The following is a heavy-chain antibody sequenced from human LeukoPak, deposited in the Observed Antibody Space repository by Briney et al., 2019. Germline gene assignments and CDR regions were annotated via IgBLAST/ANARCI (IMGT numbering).Heavy chain of an antibody. V-gene: IGHV1-69*01. CDR2: IIPIFGTA. J-gene: IGHJ4*02. CDR3: ARDEGTTGTKKPHFFDY. D-gene: IGHD1-1*01. Sequence: SVKVSCKASGGTFSSYAISWVRQAPGQGLEWMGGIIPIFGTANYAQKFQGRVTITADESTSTAYMELSNLRSEDTAVYYCARDEGTTGTKKPHFFDYWGQGTLVTVSS. CDR1: GGTFSSYA.